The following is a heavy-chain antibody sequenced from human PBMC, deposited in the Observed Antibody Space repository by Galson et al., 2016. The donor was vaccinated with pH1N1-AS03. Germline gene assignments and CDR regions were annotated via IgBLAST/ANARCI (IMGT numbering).Heavy chain of an antibody. D-gene: IGHD3-10*01. CDR2: IRYDETIK. V-gene: IGHV3-30*02. J-gene: IGHJ4*02. CDR3: VKGGGYSHGFMEYYFDS. CDR1: GFVFSSSA. Sequence: SLRLSCAASGFVFSSSAIHWVRQSPGKGLEWVAFIRYDETIKNYADSVKGRFTISRDKPKNTVYLEMNSLRPEDPGVSYVVKGGGYSHGFMEYYFDSWGQGTLVPVSS.